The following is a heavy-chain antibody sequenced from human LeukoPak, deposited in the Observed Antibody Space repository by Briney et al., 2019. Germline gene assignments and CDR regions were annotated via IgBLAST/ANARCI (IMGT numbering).Heavy chain of an antibody. D-gene: IGHD3-10*01. Sequence: WASVKVSCKASGYTFTGYYMHWVRQAPGQGLEWMGRINPNSGGTNYAQKFQGRVTMTRDTSISTAYMELSRLRSDDTAVYCCARGGSGSYFSWLDPWGQGTLVTVSS. V-gene: IGHV1-2*06. CDR3: ARGGSGSYFSWLDP. CDR2: INPNSGGT. CDR1: GYTFTGYY. J-gene: IGHJ5*02.